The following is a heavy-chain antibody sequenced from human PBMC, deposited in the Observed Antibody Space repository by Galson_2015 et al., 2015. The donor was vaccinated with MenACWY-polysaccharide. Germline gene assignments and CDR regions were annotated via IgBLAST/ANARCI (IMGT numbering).Heavy chain of an antibody. Sequence: SLRLSCAASGFTFSDYHMIWVRQAPGKGLEWVSYISSSTIYKYYADSVKGRFTISRDNSKNTVSLQMNSLRAEDTAVYYCVRDGEYYDSSGGSLHWGQGTLVTVSS. CDR3: VRDGEYYDSSGGSLH. CDR1: GFTFSDYH. J-gene: IGHJ4*02. CDR2: ISSSTIYK. V-gene: IGHV3-21*01. D-gene: IGHD3-22*01.